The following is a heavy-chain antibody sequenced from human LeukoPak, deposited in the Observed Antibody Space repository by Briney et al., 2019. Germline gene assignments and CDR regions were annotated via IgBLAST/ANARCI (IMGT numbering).Heavy chain of an antibody. J-gene: IGHJ4*02. CDR1: GGSISSYY. V-gene: IGHV4-59*01. CDR2: IYYSGST. CDR3: ARYKVAAAATALDY. D-gene: IGHD6-13*01. Sequence: SEPLSLTCTVSGGSISSYYWSWIRQPPGKGLEWIGYIYYSGSTNYNPSLKSRVTISVDTSKNQFSLKLSSVTAADTAVYYCARYKVAAAATALDYWGQGTLVTVSS.